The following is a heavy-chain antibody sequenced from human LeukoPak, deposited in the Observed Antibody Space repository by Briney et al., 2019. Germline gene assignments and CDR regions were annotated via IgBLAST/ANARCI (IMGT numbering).Heavy chain of an antibody. CDR3: ARDGLQQFGRHYFDY. V-gene: IGHV4-59*01. CDR1: GGSISSYY. J-gene: IGHJ4*02. D-gene: IGHD6-13*01. Sequence: SETLSLTCTVSGGSISSYYWSWIRQPPGKGLEWMGYIFDSGRADYNPSLRSRVTISMAASLNPFFPDLPSVTAADTAVYYCARDGLQQFGRHYFDYWGQGTLVTVSS. CDR2: IFDSGRA.